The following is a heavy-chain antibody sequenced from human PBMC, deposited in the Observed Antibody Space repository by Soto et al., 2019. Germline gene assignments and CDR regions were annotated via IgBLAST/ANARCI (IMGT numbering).Heavy chain of an antibody. Sequence: PSETLSLTCTVSGGSISSYYWSWIRQPPGKGLEWIGYIYYSGRTNYNPSLKSRVTISVDTSKNQFSLKLSSVTAADTAVYYCARDADTAMVYPYYYYMDVWGKGTTVTVSS. CDR3: ARDADTAMVYPYYYYMDV. V-gene: IGHV4-59*01. J-gene: IGHJ6*03. D-gene: IGHD5-18*01. CDR1: GGSISSYY. CDR2: IYYSGRT.